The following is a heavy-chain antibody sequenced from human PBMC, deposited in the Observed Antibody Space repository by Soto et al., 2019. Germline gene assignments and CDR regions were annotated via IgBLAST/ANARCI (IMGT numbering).Heavy chain of an antibody. V-gene: IGHV3-21*01. CDR3: ARDYGDYGGGAFDI. J-gene: IGHJ3*02. D-gene: IGHD4-17*01. CDR1: GFTFSSNS. Sequence: EVQLVESGGGLVKPGGSLRLSGAASGFTFSSNSMNWVRQAPGRGLGWVSSISSSSSYIYYADSVKGRFTISRDNAKNSLYLQMNSLRAEDTAVYYCARDYGDYGGGAFDIWGQGTMVTVSS. CDR2: ISSSSSYI.